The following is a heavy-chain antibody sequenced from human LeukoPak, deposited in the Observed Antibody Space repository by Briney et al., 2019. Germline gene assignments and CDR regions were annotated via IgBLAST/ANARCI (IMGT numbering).Heavy chain of an antibody. CDR1: GFSLASYP. J-gene: IGHJ6*03. V-gene: IGHV3-30*10. CDR3: ARHGSALQYYFNYLDV. Sequence: GGSLRLACAASGFSLASYPMHWVRHAPGRGLEWVAVVSPDGSNRHYIESVKGRFTISRDSSENTLHLQMDNLRGEDTALYYCARHGSALQYYFNYLDVWGKGTTVTVSS. CDR2: VSPDGSNR. D-gene: IGHD6-25*01.